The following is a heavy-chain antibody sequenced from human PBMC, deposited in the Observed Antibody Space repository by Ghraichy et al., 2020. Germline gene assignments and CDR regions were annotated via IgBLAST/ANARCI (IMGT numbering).Heavy chain of an antibody. CDR1: GGSFSGYY. CDR2: INHSGST. V-gene: IGHV4-34*01. D-gene: IGHD3-10*01. J-gene: IGHJ2*01. CDR3: ARVRKEVRRNWYFDL. Sequence: SETLSLTCAVYGGSFSGYYWSWIRQPPGKGLEWIGEINHSGSTNYNPSLKSRVTISVDTSKNQFSLKLSSVTAADTAVYYCARVRKEVRRNWYFDLWGRGTLVTVSS.